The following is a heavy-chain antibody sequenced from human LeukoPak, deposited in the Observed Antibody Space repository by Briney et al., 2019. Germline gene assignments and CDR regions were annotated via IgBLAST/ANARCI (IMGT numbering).Heavy chain of an antibody. D-gene: IGHD4/OR15-4a*01. J-gene: IGHJ1*01. CDR2: ISSSSSYI. V-gene: IGHV3-21*01. CDR3: ASGRDQLTYFQY. Sequence: GGSLRLSCAASGFTFSSYSINWVRQAPGKGLEWVSSISSSSSYIYYADSVKGRFTISRDNAKNSLYLQMNSLRAEDTAVYYCASGRDQLTYFQYWGQGTLATVSS. CDR1: GFTFSSYS.